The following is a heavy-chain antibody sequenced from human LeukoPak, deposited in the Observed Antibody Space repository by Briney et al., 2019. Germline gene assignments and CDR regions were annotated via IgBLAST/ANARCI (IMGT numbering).Heavy chain of an antibody. CDR3: VRDQWGAFDL. J-gene: IGHJ2*01. Sequence: GGSLRLSCAASGFTSRSYDMHWVRQATGKGLEWVSGIDTGGDTYYPASVKGRFTISREKANNSLYLQMNSLRAEDTAVYFCVRDQWGAFDLWGRGTPVIVSS. CDR1: GFTSRSYD. D-gene: IGHD3-16*01. CDR2: IDTGGDT. V-gene: IGHV3-13*01.